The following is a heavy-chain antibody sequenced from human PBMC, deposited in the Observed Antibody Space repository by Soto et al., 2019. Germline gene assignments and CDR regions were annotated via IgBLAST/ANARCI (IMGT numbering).Heavy chain of an antibody. Sequence: QVPLVQSGAEVKKPGASVKVSCKASGYTFTSYAITWVRQAPGQGLEWMGWMSSYNGNTNYAEKLQGRVTMTTDTSTNTVYMELRSLRSDDTAVYYCATVGSRYSSSWYQGYWGQGTLVTVSS. J-gene: IGHJ4*02. CDR3: ATVGSRYSSSWYQGY. D-gene: IGHD6-13*01. CDR1: GYTFTSYA. CDR2: MSSYNGNT. V-gene: IGHV1-18*01.